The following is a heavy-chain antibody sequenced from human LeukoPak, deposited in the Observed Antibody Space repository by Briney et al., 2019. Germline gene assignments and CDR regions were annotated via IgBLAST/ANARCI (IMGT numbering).Heavy chain of an antibody. CDR3: AKNSGGWREEDY. Sequence: PGGSLRLSCAASGFTFSSYAMSWVRQAPGKGLEWVSAISGSGGSTYYADSVRGRFTISRDNSKNTLYLQMNSLRAEDTAVYYCAKNSGGWREEDYWGQGTLVTVSS. CDR1: GFTFSSYA. CDR2: ISGSGGST. J-gene: IGHJ4*02. D-gene: IGHD6-19*01. V-gene: IGHV3-23*01.